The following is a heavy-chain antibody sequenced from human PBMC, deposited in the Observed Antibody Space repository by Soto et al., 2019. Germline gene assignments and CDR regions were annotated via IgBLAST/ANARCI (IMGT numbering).Heavy chain of an antibody. D-gene: IGHD5-12*01. J-gene: IGHJ6*02. V-gene: IGHV3-48*01. Sequence: GGSLRLSCAASGFTFSSYSMNWVRQAPGKGLEWDSYISSSSTIYYADSVKGRFTISRDNAKNSLYLQMNSLRAEDTAVYYCARADSGYAHGYYYYGMDVWGQGNPGHRLL. CDR2: ISSSSTI. CDR1: GFTFSSYS. CDR3: ARADSGYAHGYYYYGMDV.